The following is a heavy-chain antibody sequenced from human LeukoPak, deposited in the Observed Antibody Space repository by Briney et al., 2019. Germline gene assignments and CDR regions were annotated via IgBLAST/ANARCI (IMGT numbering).Heavy chain of an antibody. CDR3: ARDDFWSGYRAFDI. Sequence: SETLSLTCSVSGGSISSYYWSWIRQPAGKGLEWTGRIYTSGSTNYNPSLKSRVTMSVHTSKNQFSLKLSSVTAADTAVYYCARDDFWSGYRAFDIWGQGTMVTVSS. CDR1: GGSISSYY. CDR2: IYTSGST. D-gene: IGHD3-3*01. V-gene: IGHV4-4*07. J-gene: IGHJ3*02.